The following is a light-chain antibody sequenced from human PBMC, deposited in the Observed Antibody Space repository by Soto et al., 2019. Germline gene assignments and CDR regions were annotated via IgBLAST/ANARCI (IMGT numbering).Light chain of an antibody. Sequence: EIVLTQSPGTLSLSPGERATLSCRASQSVKSSYLAWYQQKTGKDPRLLIYGASSKATGIPNRFSGSRSGTDFTLTISRLEPEDFAVYYCQQYGTSPLTFGGGTKVDIK. V-gene: IGKV3-20*01. J-gene: IGKJ4*01. CDR1: QSVKSSY. CDR2: GAS. CDR3: QQYGTSPLT.